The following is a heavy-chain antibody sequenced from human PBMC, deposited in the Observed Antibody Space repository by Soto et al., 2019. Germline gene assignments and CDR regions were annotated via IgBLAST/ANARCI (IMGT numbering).Heavy chain of an antibody. J-gene: IGHJ4*02. CDR1: ADSINSSHW. V-gene: IGHV4-4*02. D-gene: IGHD3-3*01. CDR3: AARDFCSRPSTDTRLDY. CDR2: IPPSGST. Sequence: SETLSLTCALSADSINSSHWCNCVRPPPGKGLEWMGQIPPSGSTKYTPSPSSRVTISVNDSTNHSSLKLTSGTASDTTVYYCAARDFCSRPSTDTRLDYWGQGTLVTVSS.